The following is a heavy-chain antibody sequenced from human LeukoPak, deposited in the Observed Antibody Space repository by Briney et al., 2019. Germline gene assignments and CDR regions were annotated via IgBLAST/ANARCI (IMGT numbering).Heavy chain of an antibody. D-gene: IGHD5-18*01. CDR1: GGSFSGYY. Sequence: SETLSLTCAVYGGSFSGYYWSWIRQPPGKGLEWIGSIYYSGTTHYSPSLESRVTISVDTSKNQFSLKLASVTAADTAIYYCAKGAGGFSYYNWFDPWGQGTLVTVSS. CDR3: AKGAGGFSYYNWFDP. J-gene: IGHJ5*02. V-gene: IGHV4-34*01. CDR2: IYYSGTT.